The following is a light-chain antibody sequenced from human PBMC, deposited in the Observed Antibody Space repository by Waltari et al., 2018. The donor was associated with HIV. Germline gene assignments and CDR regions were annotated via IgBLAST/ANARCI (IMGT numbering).Light chain of an antibody. J-gene: IGKJ2*03. V-gene: IGKV3-11*01. CDR1: QSVGRY. Sequence: EIVLTQSPATLSLSPGERATLSCRASQSVGRYLAWYQQKPGQAPRLLIYDASNRATGIPARFSGSGSVTDFTLSISSLEPEDFAVYYCQQRTNWPPYSFGQGTKLEI. CDR3: QQRTNWPPYS. CDR2: DAS.